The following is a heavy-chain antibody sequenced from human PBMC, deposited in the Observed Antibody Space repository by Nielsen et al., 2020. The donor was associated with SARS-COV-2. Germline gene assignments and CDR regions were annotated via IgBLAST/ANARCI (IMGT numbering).Heavy chain of an antibody. CDR2: ISWNSGSI. J-gene: IGHJ6*02. CDR3: ARALYNWNYFGYYYGMDV. CDR1: GFPFDNYA. D-gene: IGHD1-7*01. V-gene: IGHV3-9*01. Sequence: SLKISCAASGFPFDNYAMHWVRQAPGKGLEWVSGISWNSGSIGYADSVKGRFTISRDNAKNSLYLQMNSLRAGDTAVYYCARALYNWNYFGYYYGMDVWGQGTTVTVSS.